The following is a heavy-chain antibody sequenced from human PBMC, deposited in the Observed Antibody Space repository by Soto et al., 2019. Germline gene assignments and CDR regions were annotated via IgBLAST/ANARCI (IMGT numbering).Heavy chain of an antibody. CDR3: ARDRPPPTKITIFGGSKNLNWFDP. CDR2: ISAYNGNT. V-gene: IGHV1-18*01. Sequence: QVQLVQSGAEVKKPGASVKVSCKASGYTFTSYGISWVRQAPGQGLEWMGWISAYNGNTNYAQKLQGRVTMTTDTSTSTAYMELRSLRSDDTAVYYCARDRPPPTKITIFGGSKNLNWFDPWGQGTLVTVSS. CDR1: GYTFTSYG. D-gene: IGHD3-3*01. J-gene: IGHJ5*02.